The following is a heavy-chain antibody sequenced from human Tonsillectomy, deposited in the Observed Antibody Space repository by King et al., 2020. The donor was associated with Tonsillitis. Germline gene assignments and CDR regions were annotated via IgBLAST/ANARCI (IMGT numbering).Heavy chain of an antibody. CDR3: AKAGFEGGPSYWFFDL. CDR2: ISWDGAIR. D-gene: IGHD2-15*01. Sequence: VQSGGALRLSCAASGFTFGDYGMHWVRQTPGKGLEWGSHISWDGAIRAYADSVKGRFTISRDNPQNSRYLHMNSRRTEDTAFYYCAKAGFEGGPSYWFFDLWRRGTRVTVPS. J-gene: IGHJ2*01. V-gene: IGHV3-9*01. CDR1: GFTFGDYG.